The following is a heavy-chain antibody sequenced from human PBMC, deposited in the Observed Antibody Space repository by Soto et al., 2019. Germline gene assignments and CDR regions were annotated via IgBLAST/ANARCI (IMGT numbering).Heavy chain of an antibody. CDR1: GYHFTAYG. V-gene: IGHV1-18*01. J-gene: IGHJ4*02. CDR3: AIELHTDSSASSSFAH. Sequence: QVQLVQSGPEVKMPGASVKVSCKTSGYHFTAYGLAWLLHAPGQRLEWMGWVSSNNADTNYAENFQGRVTMNKDKSTNPTYMELRSLRSDDTAVYYCAIELHTDSSASSSFAHWGQGTLVTVSS. D-gene: IGHD3-22*01. CDR2: VSSNNADT.